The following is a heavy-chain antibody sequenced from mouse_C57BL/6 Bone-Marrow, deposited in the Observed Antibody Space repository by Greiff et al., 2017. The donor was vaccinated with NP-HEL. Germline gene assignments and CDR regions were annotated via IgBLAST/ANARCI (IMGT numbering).Heavy chain of an antibody. J-gene: IGHJ2*01. V-gene: IGHV5-9*01. CDR1: GFTFSSYT. CDR3: ARRELGLYLDY. D-gene: IGHD4-1*01. Sequence: EVKLVESGGGLVKPGGSLKLSCAASGFTFSSYTMSWVRQTPEKRLEWVATISGGGGNTYYPDSVKGRFTISRDNAKNTLYLQMSSLRSEDTALYYCARRELGLYLDYWGKGTTLTVSS. CDR2: ISGGGGNT.